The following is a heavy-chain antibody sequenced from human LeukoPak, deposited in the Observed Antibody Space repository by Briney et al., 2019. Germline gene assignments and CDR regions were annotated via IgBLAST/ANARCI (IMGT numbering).Heavy chain of an antibody. Sequence: SETLSLTCTVSGGPISSYYWSWIRQPPGKGLEWIGYIYYSGSTNYNPSLKSRVTISVDTSKNQFSLKLSSVTAADTAVYYCARDPAYCSSTSCYARGYFDYWGQGTLVTVSS. J-gene: IGHJ4*02. D-gene: IGHD2-2*01. CDR3: ARDPAYCSSTSCYARGYFDY. CDR1: GGPISSYY. V-gene: IGHV4-59*01. CDR2: IYYSGST.